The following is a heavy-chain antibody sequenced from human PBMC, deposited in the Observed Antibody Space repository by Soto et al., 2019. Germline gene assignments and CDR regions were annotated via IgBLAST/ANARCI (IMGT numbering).Heavy chain of an antibody. Sequence: PGGSLRLSCAASGFTFSSYAMSWVRQAPGKGLEWVSAISGSGGSTYYADSVKGRFTISRDNSKNTLYLQMNSLRAEDTAVYYCAGWTAPYYDFWSGLDYWGQGTLVTVSS. CDR3: AGWTAPYYDFWSGLDY. J-gene: IGHJ4*02. CDR1: GFTFSSYA. D-gene: IGHD3-3*01. CDR2: ISGSGGST. V-gene: IGHV3-23*01.